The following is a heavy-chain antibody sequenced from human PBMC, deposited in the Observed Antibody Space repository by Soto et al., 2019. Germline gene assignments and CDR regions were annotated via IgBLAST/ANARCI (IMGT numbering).Heavy chain of an antibody. CDR1: GFTFSSYW. J-gene: IGHJ6*03. CDR2: IKQDGSEK. D-gene: IGHD2-2*01. Sequence: GGSLRLSCAASGFTFSSYWMSWVRQAPGKGLEWVANIKQDGSEKYYVDSVKGRFTISRDNAKNSLYLQMNSLRAEDTAVYYCARDKGDQLLLLYYYYMDVWGKGTTVTVSS. V-gene: IGHV3-7*01. CDR3: ARDKGDQLLLLYYYYMDV.